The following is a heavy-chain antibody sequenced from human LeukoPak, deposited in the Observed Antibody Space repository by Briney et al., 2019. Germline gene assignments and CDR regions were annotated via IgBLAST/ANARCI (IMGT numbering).Heavy chain of an antibody. J-gene: IGHJ4*02. D-gene: IGHD3-22*01. Sequence: GGSLRLSCAASGFTFSSYGMHWVRQAPGKWLEWVAVISYDGSNKYYADSVKGRFTISRDNFKNTLYLQMNSLRAEDTAVYYCAKDHYYDSSGLDYWGQATLVTVSS. CDR3: AKDHYYDSSGLDY. V-gene: IGHV3-30*18. CDR2: ISYDGSNK. CDR1: GFTFSSYG.